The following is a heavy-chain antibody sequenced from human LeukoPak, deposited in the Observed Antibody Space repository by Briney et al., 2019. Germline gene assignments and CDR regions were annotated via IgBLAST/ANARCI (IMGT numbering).Heavy chain of an antibody. Sequence: GESLRLSCAASGFTVSSNYMSWVRQAPGKGLEWVSVIYSGGSTYYADSVKGRFTISRDNSKNTLYLQMNSLRAEDTAVYYCARAKGVRERGWFDPWGQGTLVTVSS. J-gene: IGHJ5*02. D-gene: IGHD3-10*01. CDR1: GFTVSSNY. CDR3: ARAKGVRERGWFDP. V-gene: IGHV3-53*01. CDR2: IYSGGST.